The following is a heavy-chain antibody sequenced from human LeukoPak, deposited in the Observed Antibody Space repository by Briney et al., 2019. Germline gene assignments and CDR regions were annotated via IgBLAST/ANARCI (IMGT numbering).Heavy chain of an antibody. CDR1: GFTVSSNY. Sequence: PGGSLRLSCAASGFTVSSNYMSWVCQAPGKGLEWISVIYSGGSTYYADSVKGRFTISRDNSKNTLCLQMNSLRAEDTAVYYCARGISSGWYGSYYFDYWGQGTLVTVSS. CDR3: ARGISSGWYGSYYFDY. J-gene: IGHJ4*02. V-gene: IGHV3-66*01. D-gene: IGHD6-19*01. CDR2: IYSGGST.